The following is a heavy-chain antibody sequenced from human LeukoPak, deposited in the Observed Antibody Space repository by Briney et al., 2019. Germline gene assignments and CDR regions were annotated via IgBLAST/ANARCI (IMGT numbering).Heavy chain of an antibody. J-gene: IGHJ4*02. CDR1: GLTLSNFW. D-gene: IGHD6-13*01. V-gene: IGHV3-7*01. Sequence: GGSLRLSCTASGLTLSNFWMTWVRQAPGKGLEWVANIKRDGSEKHYLDSVKGRFTISRDNAKNSLWLQMNSLRGEDTAVYYCARDVAAAGTGIDYWGQGTLVTVSS. CDR3: ARDVAAAGTGIDY. CDR2: IKRDGSEK.